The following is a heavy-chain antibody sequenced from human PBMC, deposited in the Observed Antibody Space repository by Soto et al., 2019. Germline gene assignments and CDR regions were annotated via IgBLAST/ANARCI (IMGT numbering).Heavy chain of an antibody. CDR1: GFTFSSYD. Sequence: GGSLRLSCAASGFTFSSYDMHWVRQATGKGLEWVAVIWNDGSNKNYADSVKGRFTIARDNSRNTLYLQKNSLRAEDTAVYDCARDHGRWSYDSGGDYLDYWGQGTLVTVSS. J-gene: IGHJ4*02. D-gene: IGHD3-22*01. V-gene: IGHV3-33*01. CDR2: IWNDGSNK. CDR3: ARDHGRWSYDSGGDYLDY.